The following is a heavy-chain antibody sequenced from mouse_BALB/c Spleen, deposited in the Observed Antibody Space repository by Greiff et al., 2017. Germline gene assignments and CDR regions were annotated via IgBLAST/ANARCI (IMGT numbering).Heavy chain of an antibody. J-gene: IGHJ3*01. D-gene: IGHD2-3*01. CDR2: ISYDGSN. CDR1: GYSITSGYY. CDR3: APGWLGFAY. Sequence: EVKLMESGPGLVKPSQSLSLTCSVTGYSITSGYYWNWIRQFPGNKLEWMGYISYDGSNNYNPSLKNRISITRDTSKNQFFLKLNSVTTEDTATYYCAPGWLGFAYWGQGTLVTVSA. V-gene: IGHV3-6*02.